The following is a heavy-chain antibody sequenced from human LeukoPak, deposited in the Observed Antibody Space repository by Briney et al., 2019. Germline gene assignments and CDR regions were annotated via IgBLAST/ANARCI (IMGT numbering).Heavy chain of an antibody. Sequence: PGGSLRLSCEGSRYSFDSYAMTWVRQAPGKGLEWVSSINGGGDITYYAESVKGRFTVSRDNSKNTLFLQMNSLRAEDTAVFYCAKRYGDSTGWFFDFWGQGSLVNVSS. CDR1: RYSFDSYA. CDR2: INGGGDIT. D-gene: IGHD6-13*01. J-gene: IGHJ4*02. CDR3: AKRYGDSTGWFFDF. V-gene: IGHV3-23*01.